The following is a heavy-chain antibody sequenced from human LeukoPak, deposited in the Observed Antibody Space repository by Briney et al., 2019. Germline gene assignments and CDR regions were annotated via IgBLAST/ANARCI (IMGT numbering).Heavy chain of an antibody. D-gene: IGHD2-8*01. CDR1: GVSVISSY. CDR3: ARHNGVSYLDY. V-gene: IGHV4-59*02. CDR2: IHHSGDT. Sequence: SETLSLTCTVSGVSVISSYWSWVRQPPGKGLEYIGFIHHSGDTKYNPSLKSRVTMSVDTSKSQFSLRLSSVTAADSAVYYCARHNGVSYLDYWAQGTLVTVSS. J-gene: IGHJ4*02.